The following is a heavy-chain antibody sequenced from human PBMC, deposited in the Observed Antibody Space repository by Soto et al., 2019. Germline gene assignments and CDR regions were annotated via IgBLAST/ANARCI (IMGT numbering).Heavy chain of an antibody. D-gene: IGHD6-19*01. Sequence: GASVKVSCKASGGTFSSYAISWVRQAPGQGLEWMGGIIPIFGTANYAQKFQGRVTITADESTSTAYMELSSLRSEDTAVYYCASDPYSSLTCLDPWGQGTLVTVSS. J-gene: IGHJ5*02. CDR1: GGTFSSYA. CDR2: IIPIFGTA. V-gene: IGHV1-69*13. CDR3: ASDPYSSLTCLDP.